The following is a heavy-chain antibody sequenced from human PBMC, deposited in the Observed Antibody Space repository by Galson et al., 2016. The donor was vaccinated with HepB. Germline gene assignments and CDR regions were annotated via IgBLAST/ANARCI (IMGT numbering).Heavy chain of an antibody. J-gene: IGHJ4*02. D-gene: IGHD4-17*01. Sequence: TLSLTCTVSGGSISNSRNFWSWIRQHPGRGLEWIGCISHTGNTYYNPSLKSRVTISVDTSERQLSLQLMSVTAADTAVYYCASGADAARAGYWGRGTLVTVSS. CDR2: ISHTGNT. CDR3: ASGADAARAGY. V-gene: IGHV4-31*03. CDR1: GGSISNSRNF.